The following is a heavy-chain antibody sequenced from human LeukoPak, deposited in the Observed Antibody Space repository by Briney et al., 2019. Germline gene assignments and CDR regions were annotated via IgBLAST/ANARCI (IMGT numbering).Heavy chain of an antibody. CDR2: IYHSGST. Sequence: PSETLSLTCAVSGGSISSGGYSWSWIRQPPGKGLEWIGYIYHSGSTYYNPSLKSRVTISVGRSKNQFSLKLSSVTAADTAVYYCARDSLVMGVDYWGQGTLVTVSS. V-gene: IGHV4-30-2*01. CDR1: GGSISSGGYS. J-gene: IGHJ4*02. CDR3: ARDSLVMGVDY. D-gene: IGHD3-9*01.